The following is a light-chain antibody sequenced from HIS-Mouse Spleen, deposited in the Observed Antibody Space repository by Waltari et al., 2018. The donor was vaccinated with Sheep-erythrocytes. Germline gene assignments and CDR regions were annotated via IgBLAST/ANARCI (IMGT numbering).Light chain of an antibody. CDR3: CSYAGSSTWV. CDR2: DVS. CDR1: SSDVGGYNY. J-gene: IGLJ3*02. Sequence: QSALTQPRSVSGSPGQSVTISCTGTSSDVGGYNYVSWYQQHPGKAPKLMIYDVSKRPSGVPDRFSGSKSGNTASLKISGLQAEDEADYYCCSYAGSSTWVFGGGTKLTVL. V-gene: IGLV2-11*01.